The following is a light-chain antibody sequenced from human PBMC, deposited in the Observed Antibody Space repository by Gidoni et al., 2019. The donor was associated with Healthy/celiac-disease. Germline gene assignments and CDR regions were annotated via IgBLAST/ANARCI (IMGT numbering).Light chain of an antibody. J-gene: IGKJ1*01. CDR2: AAS. CDR1: QSISSY. CDR3: QQSYSNPPWT. Sequence: DILMTQSPSSLSASVGDRVTLTCRASQSISSYLTWYQQQPGKAPKLLIYAASSLQSGVPPRVSGSGSGTDFTLTISMLQREDFATYYCQQSYSNPPWTCGQGTKVEIK. V-gene: IGKV1-39*01.